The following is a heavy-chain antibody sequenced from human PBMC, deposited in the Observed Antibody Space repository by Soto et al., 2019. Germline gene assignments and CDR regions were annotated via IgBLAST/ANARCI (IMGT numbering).Heavy chain of an antibody. CDR1: GGSISSGDYY. CDR2: IYYSGST. Sequence: QVQLQESGPGLVKPSQTLSLTCTVSGGSISSGDYYWSWIRQPPGKGLEWIGYIYYSGSTYYNPSLNSRVTLSVDTSKNQFSLKLSSVTAADTAVYYCARVPLKSYGEYGWYFDLWGRGTLVTVSS. J-gene: IGHJ2*01. D-gene: IGHD4-17*01. CDR3: ARVPLKSYGEYGWYFDL. V-gene: IGHV4-30-4*01.